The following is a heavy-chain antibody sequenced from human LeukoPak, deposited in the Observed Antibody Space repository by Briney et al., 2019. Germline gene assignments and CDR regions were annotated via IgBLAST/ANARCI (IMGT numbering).Heavy chain of an antibody. CDR1: GYSFTSYW. CDR2: IYPGDSDT. CDR3: ARRDCGGDCYGPYYYYGMDV. V-gene: IGHV5-51*01. Sequence: GESLKISCKGSGYSFTSYWIGWVRQMPGKGLEWMGIIYPGDSDTRYSPSFQGQVTISADKSISTAYLQWSSLKASDTAMYYCARRDCGGDCYGPYYYYGMDVWGQGTTVTVSS. D-gene: IGHD2-21*02. J-gene: IGHJ6*02.